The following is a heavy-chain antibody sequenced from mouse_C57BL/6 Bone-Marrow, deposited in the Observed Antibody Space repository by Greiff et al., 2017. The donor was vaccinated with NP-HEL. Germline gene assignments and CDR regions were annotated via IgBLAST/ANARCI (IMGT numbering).Heavy chain of an antibody. CDR2: IVPTSGGT. D-gene: IGHD1-1*01. J-gene: IGHJ2*01. CDR3: ARYYYGSSSFDY. Sequence: QVQLQQPGAELVKPGASVKLSCKASGYTFTSYLMHWVKQRPGRGLEWIGRIVPTSGGTKYNEKFKSKATLTVDKPSSTASMQLNSLTSEDSAVYYCARYYYGSSSFDYWGQGTTLTVTA. CDR1: GYTFTSYL. V-gene: IGHV1-72*01.